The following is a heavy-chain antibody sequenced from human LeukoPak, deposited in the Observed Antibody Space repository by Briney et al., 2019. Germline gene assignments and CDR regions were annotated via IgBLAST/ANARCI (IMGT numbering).Heavy chain of an antibody. Sequence: GGSLRLSCAGSGFTFSDYYMSWIRQAPGKGLEWVSYISSSGRTIYYAASVKGRFTISRDNAKNSLYLQMNSLRAEDTAVYYCARADCSSSSCYELDYWGQGTLVTVSS. D-gene: IGHD2-2*01. J-gene: IGHJ4*02. V-gene: IGHV3-11*04. CDR1: GFTFSDYY. CDR3: ARADCSSSSCYELDY. CDR2: ISSSGRTI.